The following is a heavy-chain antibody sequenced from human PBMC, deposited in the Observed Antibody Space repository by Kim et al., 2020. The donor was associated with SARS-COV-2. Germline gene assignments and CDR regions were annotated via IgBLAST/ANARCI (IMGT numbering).Heavy chain of an antibody. D-gene: IGHD6-19*01. CDR2: ISYDGSNK. Sequence: GGSLRLSCAASGFTFSSYAMHWARQAPGKGLEWVAVISYDGSNKYYADSVKGRFTISRDNSKNTLYLQMNSLRAEDTAVYYCARSHIAVVDYWGQGTLVTVSS. J-gene: IGHJ4*02. V-gene: IGHV3-30*04. CDR3: ARSHIAVVDY. CDR1: GFTFSSYA.